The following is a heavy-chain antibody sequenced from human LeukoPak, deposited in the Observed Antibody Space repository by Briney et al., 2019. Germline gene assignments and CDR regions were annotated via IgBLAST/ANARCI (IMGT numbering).Heavy chain of an antibody. CDR3: ARDLYCTNGVCSDY. Sequence: SVKVSCKASGYTFTSYGISWVRQAPGQGLEWMGRIIPILGIANYAQKFQGRVTITADKSTSTAYMELSSLRSEDTAVYYCARDLYCTNGVCSDYWGQGTLVTVSS. CDR1: GYTFTSYG. CDR2: IIPILGIA. V-gene: IGHV1-69*04. D-gene: IGHD2-8*01. J-gene: IGHJ4*02.